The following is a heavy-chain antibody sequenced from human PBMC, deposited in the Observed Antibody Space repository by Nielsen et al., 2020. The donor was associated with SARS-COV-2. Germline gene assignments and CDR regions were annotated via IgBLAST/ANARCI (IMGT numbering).Heavy chain of an antibody. J-gene: IGHJ6*02. Sequence: WVRQAPGQGLEWMGIINPSGGSTSYAQKFQGRVTMTTDTSTSTAYMELRSLRSDDTAVYYCARDRSSDFWSGYYLYYYYYGVDVWGQGTTVTVSS. CDR2: INPSGGST. D-gene: IGHD3-3*01. V-gene: IGHV1-46*01. CDR3: ARDRSSDFWSGYYLYYYYYGVDV.